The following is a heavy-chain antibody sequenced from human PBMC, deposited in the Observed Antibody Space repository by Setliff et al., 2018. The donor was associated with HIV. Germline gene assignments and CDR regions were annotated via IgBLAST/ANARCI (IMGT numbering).Heavy chain of an antibody. V-gene: IGHV3-21*01. CDR2: ISGRTTST. CDR1: GFTFSSDT. Sequence: GGSLRLSCAASGFTFSSDTMNWVRQAPGKGLEWVASISGRTTSTYYTDSVKSRFTITRDNAKNSLFLQINSLRAEDTAVYFCVRGDSRDYWGQGTLVTVSS. D-gene: IGHD3-10*01. CDR3: VRGDSRDY. J-gene: IGHJ4*02.